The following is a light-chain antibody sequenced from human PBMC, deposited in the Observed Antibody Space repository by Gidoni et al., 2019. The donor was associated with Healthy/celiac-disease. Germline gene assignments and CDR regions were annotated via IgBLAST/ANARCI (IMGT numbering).Light chain of an antibody. J-gene: IGLJ2*01. Sequence: QSVLTQPPSASGTPGQRVTISCSGSSSNIGRNTVNWYQQLPGPAPSPCIYSNNQRPSGVPDRFSGSKSGTSASLASSGLQSEDEADYYCAAWDDSLNGLVFGGGTKLTVL. CDR2: SNN. CDR3: AAWDDSLNGLV. V-gene: IGLV1-44*01. CDR1: SSNIGRNT.